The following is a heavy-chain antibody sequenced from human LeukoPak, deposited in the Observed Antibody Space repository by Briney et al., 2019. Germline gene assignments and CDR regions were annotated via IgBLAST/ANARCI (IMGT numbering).Heavy chain of an antibody. CDR1: GYSFTSYW. V-gene: IGHV5-51*01. D-gene: IGHD3-22*01. Sequence: GESLKISGKGSGYSFTSYWIGWVRQMPGKGLEWMGIIYPGDSDTRYSPSFQGQVTISAYKSISTAYLQWSSLKASDTAMYYCAREAQNYYDSSRYDYWGQGTLVTVSS. CDR3: AREAQNYYDSSRYDY. J-gene: IGHJ4*02. CDR2: IYPGDSDT.